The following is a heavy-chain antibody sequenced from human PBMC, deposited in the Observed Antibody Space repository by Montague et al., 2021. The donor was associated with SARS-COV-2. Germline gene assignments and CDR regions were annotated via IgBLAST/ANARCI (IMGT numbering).Heavy chain of an antibody. Sequence: TLSLTCSVSGASISSANDYWTWIRQPAGQGLEWIGHISTSGSSNYNPPLKSRVTIILDTSKQQFSLELTSVTAADTAVYYCARDRRGMAMAGRAYYYYYMDVWGKGTTVTVSS. CDR1: GASISSANDY. CDR2: ISTSGSS. CDR3: ARDRRGMAMAGRAYYYYYMDV. D-gene: IGHD6-19*01. V-gene: IGHV4-61*09. J-gene: IGHJ6*03.